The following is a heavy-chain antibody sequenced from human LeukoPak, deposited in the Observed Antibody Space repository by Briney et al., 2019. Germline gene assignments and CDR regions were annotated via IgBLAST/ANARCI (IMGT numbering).Heavy chain of an antibody. CDR1: GGSFSGYY. D-gene: IGHD6-13*01. Sequence: SETLSLTCAVYGGSFSGYYWSWLRQPPGKGLEWIGEINHSGRTNYNPSLKSRVTISVDTSKNQFSLKLSSVTAEDTAVYHCAREGYSQENYFDYRGQGTLVTVSP. V-gene: IGHV4-34*01. CDR3: AREGYSQENYFDY. J-gene: IGHJ4*02. CDR2: INHSGRT.